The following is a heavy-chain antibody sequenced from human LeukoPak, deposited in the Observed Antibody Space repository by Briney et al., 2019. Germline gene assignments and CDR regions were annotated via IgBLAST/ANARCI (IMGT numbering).Heavy chain of an antibody. D-gene: IGHD3-10*01. CDR2: INHSGST. V-gene: IGHV4-34*01. CDR1: GGSFSGYY. Sequence: PSETLSLTCAVYGGSFSGYYWSWIRQPPGKGLEWIGEINHSGSTNHNPSLKSRVTISVDTSKNQFSLKLSSVTAADTAVYYCARHRPGSALAGWFDPWGQGTLVTVSS. CDR3: ARHRPGSALAGWFDP. J-gene: IGHJ5*02.